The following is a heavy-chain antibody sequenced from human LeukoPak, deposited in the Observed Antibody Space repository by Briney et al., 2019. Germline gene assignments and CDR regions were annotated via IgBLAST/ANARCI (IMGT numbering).Heavy chain of an antibody. J-gene: IGHJ3*02. Sequence: TGGSLRLSCAASGFTFSSYGMSWVRQAPGKGLEWVSAISGSGGSTYYADSVKGRFTISRDNSKNTLYLQMNSLRAEDTAVYYCTRRYNYDSSGYYYVRDAFDIWGQGTMVTVSS. CDR1: GFTFSSYG. CDR3: TRRYNYDSSGYYYVRDAFDI. D-gene: IGHD3-22*01. CDR2: ISGSGGST. V-gene: IGHV3-23*01.